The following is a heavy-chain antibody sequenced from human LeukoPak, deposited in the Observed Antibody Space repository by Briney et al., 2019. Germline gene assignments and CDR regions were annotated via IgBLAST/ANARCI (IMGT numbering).Heavy chain of an antibody. CDR2: NYNSGNN. CDR1: GDFVSSGSYY. CDR3: ARDRGYYGSKSYSQGSYFDY. Sequence: PSETLSLTCTVSGDFVSSGSYYWSWLRQPPGKGLEWIGYNYNSGNNNYNPTLESRVTISVDTSKNQFSLTLTSVTAADTAVYYCARDRGYYGSKSYSQGSYFDYWGRGSLVTVSS. V-gene: IGHV4-61*01. D-gene: IGHD3-10*01. J-gene: IGHJ4*02.